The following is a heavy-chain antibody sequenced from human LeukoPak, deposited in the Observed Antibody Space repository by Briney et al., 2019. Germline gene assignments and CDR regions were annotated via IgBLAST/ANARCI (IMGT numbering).Heavy chain of an antibody. J-gene: IGHJ5*02. Sequence: KPSETLSLTCTVSDDSISSYYWSWIRQPPGKGLGWVGYMYYSGSTNYNPSLKSRVTISVDTSRNQFSLKLSSVTAADTAVYYCARAFTYFYGSGTYRFRWFDPWGQGTLVTVSS. CDR1: DDSISSYY. CDR2: MYYSGST. D-gene: IGHD3-10*01. V-gene: IGHV4-59*01. CDR3: ARAFTYFYGSGTYRFRWFDP.